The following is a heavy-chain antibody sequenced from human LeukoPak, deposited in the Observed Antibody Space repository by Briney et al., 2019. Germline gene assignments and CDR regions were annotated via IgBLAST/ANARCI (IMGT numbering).Heavy chain of an antibody. V-gene: IGHV3-23*01. CDR3: AKDQYYYGSGSPDY. CDR2: ISGSGGST. J-gene: IGHJ4*02. Sequence: GGTQRLSCAASGFTFSSYGMSWVRQAPGKGLEWVSAISGSGGSTYYADSVKGRFTISRDNSKNTLYLQMNSLRAEDTAVYYCAKDQYYYGSGSPDYWGQGTLVTVSS. CDR1: GFTFSSYG. D-gene: IGHD3-10*01.